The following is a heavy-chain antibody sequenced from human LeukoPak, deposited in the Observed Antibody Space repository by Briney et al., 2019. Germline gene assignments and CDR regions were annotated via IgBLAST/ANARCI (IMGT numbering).Heavy chain of an antibody. CDR3: ARKAVWGSSGYYYDY. V-gene: IGHV1-46*01. Sequence: ASMKVSCKASGYTFTSYYMHWVRQAPGQGLEWMGIINPSGGSTSYAQKFQGRVTMTRDMSTSTVYMELSSLRSEDTAVYYCARKAVWGSSGYYYDYWGQGTLVTVSS. J-gene: IGHJ4*02. CDR1: GYTFTSYY. D-gene: IGHD3-22*01. CDR2: INPSGGST.